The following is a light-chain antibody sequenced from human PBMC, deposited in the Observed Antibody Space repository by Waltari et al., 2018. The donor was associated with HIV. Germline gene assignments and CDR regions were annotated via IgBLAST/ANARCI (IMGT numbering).Light chain of an antibody. V-gene: IGLV2-14*01. Sequence: QSALTQPASVSGSPGQSITISCTGPSSAVGGYNYVSWYQQHPGKAPKLMIYEVSNRPSGVSNRFSGSKSGNTASLTISGLQAEDEADYYCSSYTSSSTPVFGGGTKLTVL. CDR3: SSYTSSSTPV. J-gene: IGLJ3*02. CDR2: EVS. CDR1: SSAVGGYNY.